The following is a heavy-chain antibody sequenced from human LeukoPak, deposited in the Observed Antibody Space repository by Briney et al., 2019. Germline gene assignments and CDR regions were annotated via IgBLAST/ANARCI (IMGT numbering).Heavy chain of an antibody. CDR1: GGSISSYY. D-gene: IGHD6-19*01. CDR2: IYHSGST. CDR3: ARGRGAGSGWYYFDY. V-gene: IGHV4-38-2*02. J-gene: IGHJ4*02. Sequence: SETLSLTCTVSGGSISSYYWGWVRQPPGKGLEWVGSIYHSGSTYYNPSLKSRVTISVDTSKNQFSLKLSSVTAADTAVYYCARGRGAGSGWYYFDYWGQGTLVTVSS.